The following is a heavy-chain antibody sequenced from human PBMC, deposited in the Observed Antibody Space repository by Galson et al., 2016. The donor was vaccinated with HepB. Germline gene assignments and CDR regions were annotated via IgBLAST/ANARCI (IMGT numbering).Heavy chain of an antibody. CDR1: GFSVTRNY. J-gene: IGHJ6*04. Sequence: SLRLSCAASGFSVTRNYMTWVRQAPGKGLEWVSVLYGIGTTYYADSVQGRFTISRDNAKKSLYLQMDSLRAEDTALYYCAKDIRAIFAVVMGGPRDYHGMDVWGKGTAVTVSS. CDR2: LYGIGTT. V-gene: IGHV3-53*05. D-gene: IGHD3-3*01. CDR3: AKDIRAIFAVVMGGPRDYHGMDV.